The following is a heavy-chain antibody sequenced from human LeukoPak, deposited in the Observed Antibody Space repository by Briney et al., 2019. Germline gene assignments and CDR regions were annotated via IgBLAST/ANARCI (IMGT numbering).Heavy chain of an antibody. V-gene: IGHV3-30*03. CDR2: ISYDGSNK. Sequence: GRSLRLSCAASGFTFSSYGMHWVRQAPGKGLEWVAVISYDGSNKYYADSVKGRFTISRDDSKNTLYLQMNSLRAEDTAVYYCARLSSGYYPDYWGQGTLVSVSS. CDR1: GFTFSSYG. CDR3: ARLSSGYYPDY. J-gene: IGHJ4*02. D-gene: IGHD3-22*01.